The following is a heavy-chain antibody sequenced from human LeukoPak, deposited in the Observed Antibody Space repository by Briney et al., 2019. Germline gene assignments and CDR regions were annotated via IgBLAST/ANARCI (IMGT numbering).Heavy chain of an antibody. CDR1: GFTFSSYA. Sequence: GGSLRLSCAASGFTFSSYAMHWVRQAPGKGLEWVAVISYDGSNKYYADSVKGRFAISRDNSKNTLYLQMNSLRAEGTAVYYCARSPAARGHAFDIWGQGTMVTVSS. CDR2: ISYDGSNK. CDR3: ARSPAARGHAFDI. J-gene: IGHJ3*02. V-gene: IGHV3-30*09. D-gene: IGHD2-2*01.